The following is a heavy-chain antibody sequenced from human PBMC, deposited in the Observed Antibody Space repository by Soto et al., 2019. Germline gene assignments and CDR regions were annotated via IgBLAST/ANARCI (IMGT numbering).Heavy chain of an antibody. D-gene: IGHD5-18*01. Sequence: ASLKVSCKASGYTFTGYYMHWVRQAPGQGLEWMGWINPNSGGTNYAQKFQGRVTMTRDTSISTAYMELSRLRSDDTAVYYCARGRGYSYGSYFDYWGQGXLVTVYS. CDR1: GYTFTGYY. V-gene: IGHV1-2*02. CDR3: ARGRGYSYGSYFDY. J-gene: IGHJ4*02. CDR2: INPNSGGT.